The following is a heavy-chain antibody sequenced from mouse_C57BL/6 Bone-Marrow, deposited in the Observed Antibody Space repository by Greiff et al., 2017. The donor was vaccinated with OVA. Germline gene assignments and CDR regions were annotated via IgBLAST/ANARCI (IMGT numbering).Heavy chain of an antibody. CDR1: GFSLTSYG. V-gene: IGHV2-6*01. D-gene: IGHD2-2*01. Sequence: VKLVESGPGLVAPSQSLSITCTVSGFSLTSYGVDWVRQSPGKGLEWLGVIWGVGSTNYNSALKSRLSISKDNSKSQVFLKMNSLQTDDTAMYYWASDPIYYGYGFAYWGQGTLVTVSA. CDR3: ASDPIYYGYGFAY. J-gene: IGHJ3*01. CDR2: IWGVGST.